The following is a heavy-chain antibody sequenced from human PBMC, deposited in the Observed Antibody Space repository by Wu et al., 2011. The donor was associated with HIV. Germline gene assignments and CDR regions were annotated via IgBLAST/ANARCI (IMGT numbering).Heavy chain of an antibody. V-gene: IGHV1-69*15. Sequence: QVQLVQSGAEVKKPGSSVKVSCKASGGTFSNYAINWVRQAPGQGLEWMGRIIPIFGTANYAQKFQGRVTITADESTTTAYMELSSLRSDDTAVYYCARGIPYYYDSSGYSSTPYYFDYWGQGTLVTVSS. CDR2: IIPIFGTA. D-gene: IGHD3-22*01. CDR3: ARGIPYYYDSSGYSSTPYYFDY. J-gene: IGHJ4*02. CDR1: GGTFSNYA.